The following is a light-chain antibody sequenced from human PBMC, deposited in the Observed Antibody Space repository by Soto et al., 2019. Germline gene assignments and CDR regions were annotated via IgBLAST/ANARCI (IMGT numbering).Light chain of an antibody. CDR3: SSYTTGSTVV. J-gene: IGLJ3*02. V-gene: IGLV2-14*03. Sequence: QSALTQPASVSGSPGQSITISCTGTSSDVGGYNYVSWYQQHPGKAPKLMISNVGDRPSGVSNRFSGSKSGNTASLTLSGLQTEDEADYYCSSYTTGSTVVFGGGTKLTVL. CDR1: SSDVGGYNY. CDR2: NVG.